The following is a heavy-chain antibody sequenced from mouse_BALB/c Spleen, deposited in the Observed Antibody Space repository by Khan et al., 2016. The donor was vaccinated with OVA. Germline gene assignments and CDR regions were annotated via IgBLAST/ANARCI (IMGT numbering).Heavy chain of an antibody. CDR3: TRGGYGSPFAY. J-gene: IGHJ3*01. CDR2: INPNNGGT. CDR1: GYTFTSFY. Sequence: QVQLKQSGAELVKPGASVKLSCKASGYTFTSFYMYWVKQRPGQGLEWIGEINPNNGGTNVNEKFKSKATLTVDKSSSTAYMELSSLTSEDSAVYYCTRGGYGSPFAYWGQGTLVTGSA. V-gene: IGHV1S81*02. D-gene: IGHD1-1*01.